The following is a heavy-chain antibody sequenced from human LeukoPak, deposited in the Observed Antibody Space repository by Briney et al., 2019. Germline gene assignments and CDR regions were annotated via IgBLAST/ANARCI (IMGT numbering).Heavy chain of an antibody. CDR3: AKDHGRPMTTVTFFDY. CDR1: GFTFSSYA. D-gene: IGHD4-17*01. Sequence: GGSLRLSCAASGFTFSSYAMSWVRQAPGKGLGWVSAISGSGGSTYYADSVKGRFTISRDNSKNTLYLQMNSLRAEDTAVYYCAKDHGRPMTTVTFFDYWGQGTLVTVSS. CDR2: ISGSGGST. V-gene: IGHV3-23*01. J-gene: IGHJ4*02.